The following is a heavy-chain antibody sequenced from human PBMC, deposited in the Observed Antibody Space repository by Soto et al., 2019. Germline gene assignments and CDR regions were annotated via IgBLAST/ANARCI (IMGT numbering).Heavy chain of an antibody. CDR1: GGSISSYY. Sequence: QVQLPESGPGLVKPSETLSLTCTVSGGSISSYYWSWIRQPPGKGLGWIGYIYYSGSTTYNPSHKSRVTISVDASKNQFSLKLSSVTAADTAVYYCARVVTTVVTLGRWFDPWGQGTLVTVSS. CDR2: IYYSGST. D-gene: IGHD4-17*01. V-gene: IGHV4-59*01. CDR3: ARVVTTVVTLGRWFDP. J-gene: IGHJ5*02.